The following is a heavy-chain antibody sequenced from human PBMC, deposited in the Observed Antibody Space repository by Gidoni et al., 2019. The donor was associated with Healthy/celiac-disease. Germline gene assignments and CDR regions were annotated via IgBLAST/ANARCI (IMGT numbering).Heavy chain of an antibody. CDR1: GGSISSGSYY. CDR2: IYTSGST. D-gene: IGHD2-2*01. J-gene: IGHJ6*03. V-gene: IGHV4-61*02. Sequence: ESGPGLVKPSQTLSLPCTVSGGSISSGSYYWSWIRQPAGKGLEWIGRIYTSGSTNYNPSLKSRVTISVDTSKNQFPLKLSSVTAADTAVYYCARVRQLPYYYYYYYMDVWGKGTTVTVSS. CDR3: ARVRQLPYYYYYYYMDV.